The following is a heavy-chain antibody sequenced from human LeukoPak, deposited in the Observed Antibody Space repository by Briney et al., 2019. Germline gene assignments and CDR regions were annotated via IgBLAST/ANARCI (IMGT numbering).Heavy chain of an antibody. V-gene: IGHV4-61*08. CDR3: ARDPVWGFGELSGYYFDY. Sequence: SETLSLTCTVSGGSISSGGYYWSWIRQPPGKGLEWIGYIYYSGSTNYNPSLKSRVTISVDTSKNQFSLKLSSVTAADTAVYYCARDPVWGFGELSGYYFDYWGQGTLVTVSS. D-gene: IGHD3-10*01. CDR2: IYYSGST. CDR1: GGSISSGGYY. J-gene: IGHJ4*02.